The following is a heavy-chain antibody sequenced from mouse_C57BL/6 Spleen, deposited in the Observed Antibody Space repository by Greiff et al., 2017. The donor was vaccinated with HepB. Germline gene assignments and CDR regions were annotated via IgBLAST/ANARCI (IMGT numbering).Heavy chain of an antibody. CDR2: ISDGGSYT. V-gene: IGHV5-4*01. J-gene: IGHJ2*01. Sequence: EVQLVESGGGLVKPGGSLKLSCAASGFTFSSYAMSWVRQTPEKRLEWVATISDGGSYTYYPDNVKGRFTISRDNAKNNLYLQMSHLKSEDTAMYYCARAPDSSGYGYFDYWGQGTTLTVSS. CDR3: ARAPDSSGYGYFDY. CDR1: GFTFSSYA. D-gene: IGHD3-2*02.